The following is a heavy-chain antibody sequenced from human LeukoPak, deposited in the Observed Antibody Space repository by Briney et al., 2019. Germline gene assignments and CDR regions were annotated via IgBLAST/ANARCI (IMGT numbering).Heavy chain of an antibody. CDR1: GFTVSSNY. Sequence: GGSLRLSCVASGFTVSSNYMTWVRQAPGKGLEWVSVIYSGGNTFYADSVKGRFTISRDNSKNTLYLQMNSLRGEDTAIYYCARDQGYCSGGSCYPYYYYGMDVWGKGTTVTVSS. CDR2: IYSGGNT. J-gene: IGHJ6*04. CDR3: ARDQGYCSGGSCYPYYYYGMDV. D-gene: IGHD2-15*01. V-gene: IGHV3-66*02.